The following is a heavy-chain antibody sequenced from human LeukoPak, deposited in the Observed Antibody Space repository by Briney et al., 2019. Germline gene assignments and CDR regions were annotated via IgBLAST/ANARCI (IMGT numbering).Heavy chain of an antibody. D-gene: IGHD3-16*01. V-gene: IGHV1-18*01. Sequence: ASVKVSCKASGYTFISYSISWVRQAPGQGLEWMGWINTYNGNTNYAQKLQGRVTMTTDTSTRTAYMELSSLRSEDTAVYYCARDNDSRDPPHFDYWGQGTLVTVSS. CDR3: ARDNDSRDPPHFDY. CDR1: GYTFISYS. CDR2: INTYNGNT. J-gene: IGHJ4*02.